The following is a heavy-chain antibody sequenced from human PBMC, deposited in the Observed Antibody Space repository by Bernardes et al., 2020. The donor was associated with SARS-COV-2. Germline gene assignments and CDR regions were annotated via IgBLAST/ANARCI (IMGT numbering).Heavy chain of an antibody. D-gene: IGHD2-2*01. CDR1: GSFFSDYY. CDR2: VSHSGDT. Sequence: TLSLTCGFNGSFFSDYYWSWIRQSPGKGLEWIGEVSHSGDTNYNPSLKSRATISIDTSKKQFSLRLSSVTAADTAVYYCARVGFCSSTGCPAWGFDYWGQGTLVTVSS. V-gene: IGHV4-34*01. CDR3: ARVGFCSSTGCPAWGFDY. J-gene: IGHJ4*02.